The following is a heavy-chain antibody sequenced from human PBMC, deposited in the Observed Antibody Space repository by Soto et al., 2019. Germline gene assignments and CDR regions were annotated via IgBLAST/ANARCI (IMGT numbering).Heavy chain of an antibody. J-gene: IGHJ4*02. V-gene: IGHV3-23*01. CDR1: GFTFSRYA. CDR2: ISGSGGST. D-gene: IGHD1-26*01. Sequence: EVQLLESGGDLVQPGGSLRVSCAASGFTFSRYAMSWVRQAPGKGLEWVSAISGSGGSTYYADSVKGRFTISRDNSKNTLYLQMNSLKADDTAVYHCARDQGSIVTQPLDFWGQGTLVSVSS. CDR3: ARDQGSIVTQPLDF.